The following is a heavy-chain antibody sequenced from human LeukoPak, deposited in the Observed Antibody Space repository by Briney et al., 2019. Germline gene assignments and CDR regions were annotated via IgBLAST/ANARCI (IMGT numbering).Heavy chain of an antibody. CDR3: ARDKCSGGSCYSDY. CDR1: GFTFNSYR. CDR2: ISSSSSYI. Sequence: GGSLRLSCAASGFTFNSYRMNWVRQAPGKGLEWVSSISSSSSYIYYADSVKGRFTISRDNAKNSLYLQMNSLRAEDTAVYYCARDKCSGGSCYSDYWGQGTLVTVSS. V-gene: IGHV3-21*01. J-gene: IGHJ4*02. D-gene: IGHD2-15*01.